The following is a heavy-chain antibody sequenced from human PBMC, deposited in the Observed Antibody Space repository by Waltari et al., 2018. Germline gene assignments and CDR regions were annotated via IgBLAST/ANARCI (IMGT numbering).Heavy chain of an antibody. V-gene: IGHV1-2*06. J-gene: IGHJ4*02. CDR1: GYTFTGYS. Sequence: QVPLVQSGAEVKKPGASVKVSGQASGYTFTGYSMHWVRQAHGKGLEWMGRSKRTRRGKYSSHKFQVRVPLPRDTSISPAYMELSRTRSADTAVYYGVRTPSLGTTSHFDSWGQGTLVTVSS. CDR3: VRTPSLGTTSHFDS. CDR2: SKRTRRGK. D-gene: IGHD1-7*01.